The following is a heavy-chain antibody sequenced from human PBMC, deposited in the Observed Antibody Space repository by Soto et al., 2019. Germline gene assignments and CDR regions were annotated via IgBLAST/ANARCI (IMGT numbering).Heavy chain of an antibody. J-gene: IGHJ6*04. CDR1: GFALRNYA. Sequence: QVQLVESGGGVVQPGRSLRLSCAASGFALRNYALHWVRQAPGKGLEWVAVISYDGSNKYYAESVKGRFIISRDKSENTLYLQMNSLRAEDTALYYCAKDLGSGKPYYYYAMDVWGKGTTVTVSS. V-gene: IGHV3-30*04. CDR2: ISYDGSNK. CDR3: AKDLGSGKPYYYYAMDV. D-gene: IGHD3-10*01.